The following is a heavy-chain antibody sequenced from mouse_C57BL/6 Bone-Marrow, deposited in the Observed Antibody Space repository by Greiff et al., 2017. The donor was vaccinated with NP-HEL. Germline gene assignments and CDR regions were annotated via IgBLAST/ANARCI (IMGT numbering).Heavy chain of an antibody. Sequence: QVHVKQPGAELVMPGASVKLSCKASGYTFTSYWMHWVKQRPGQGLEWIGEIDPSDSYTNYNQKFKGKSTLTVDKSSSTAYMQLSSLTSEDSAVYYCARGGPSGYWGQGTLVTVSA. J-gene: IGHJ3*01. D-gene: IGHD6-1*01. CDR3: ARGGPSGY. CDR2: IDPSDSYT. CDR1: GYTFTSYW. V-gene: IGHV1-69*01.